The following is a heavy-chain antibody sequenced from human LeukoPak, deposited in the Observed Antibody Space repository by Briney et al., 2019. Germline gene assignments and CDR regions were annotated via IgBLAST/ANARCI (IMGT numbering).Heavy chain of an antibody. D-gene: IGHD3-16*02. CDR3: AREHRAYC. CDR1: GFTFSGYY. V-gene: IGHV3-11*01. Sequence: PAGTLSLSCAGSGFTFSGYYMSWFRQAPGQGLEWVSYISSSCSTIYYADSVKGRFTISRDNAKNSLYLQMNSLRAEETGVYYCAREHRAYCWGQGTLVSAS. CDR2: ISSSCSTI. J-gene: IGHJ4*02.